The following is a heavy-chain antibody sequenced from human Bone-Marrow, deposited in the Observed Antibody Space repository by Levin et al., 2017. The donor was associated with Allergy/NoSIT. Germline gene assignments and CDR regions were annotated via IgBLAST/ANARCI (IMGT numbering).Heavy chain of an antibody. D-gene: IGHD6-13*01. CDR1: GFTFSSYG. V-gene: IGHV3-30*18. CDR3: AKEGGAAAGNYYYYYGMDV. J-gene: IGHJ6*02. Sequence: GGSLRLSCAASGFTFSSYGMHWVRQAPGKGLEWVAVISYDGSNKYYADSVKGRFTISRDNSKNTLYLQMNSLRAEDTAVYYCAKEGGAAAGNYYYYYGMDVWGQGTTVTVSS. CDR2: ISYDGSNK.